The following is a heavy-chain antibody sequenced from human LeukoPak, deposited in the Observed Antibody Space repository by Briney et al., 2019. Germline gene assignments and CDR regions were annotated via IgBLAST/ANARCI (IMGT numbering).Heavy chain of an antibody. CDR1: GGSVSSGSYY. CDR3: ARDRGYTVPYYYGMDV. V-gene: IGHV4-61*01. D-gene: IGHD5-24*01. CDR2: IYYSGST. Sequence: PSETLSLTCTVSGGSVSSGSYYWSRIRQPPGTGLEWIGYIYYSGSTNSNPSLKSRVTISVDTSRNQFSLKLSSVTAADTAVYYCARDRGYTVPYYYGMDVWGKGTTVTVSS. J-gene: IGHJ6*04.